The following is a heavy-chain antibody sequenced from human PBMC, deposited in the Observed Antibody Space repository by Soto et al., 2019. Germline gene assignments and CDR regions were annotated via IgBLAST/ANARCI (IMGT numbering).Heavy chain of an antibody. CDR2: SGST. CDR3: ARATDWGCSGY. D-gene: IGHD3-16*01. Sequence: SETLSLTCTVSGASISSYYWGWLRQSPGRGLEWIGYSGSTNYNPSLKSRVTISLNTSKNQFSLKLNSVASADTAVYYCARATDWGCSGYWGQGFWVTVS. V-gene: IGHV4-59*01. CDR1: GASISSYY. J-gene: IGHJ4*02.